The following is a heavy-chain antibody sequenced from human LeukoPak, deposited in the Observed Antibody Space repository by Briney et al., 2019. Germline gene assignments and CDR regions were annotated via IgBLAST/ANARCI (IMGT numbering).Heavy chain of an antibody. CDR1: GFTFSSYS. CDR2: ISWNSGSI. Sequence: GGSLRLSCAASGFTFSSYSMNWVRQAPGKGLEWVSGISWNSGSIGYADSVKGRFTISRDNAKNSLYLQMNSLRAEDTALYYCAKANRITIFGVVSWSDAFDIWGQGTMVTVSS. J-gene: IGHJ3*02. V-gene: IGHV3-9*01. D-gene: IGHD3-3*01. CDR3: AKANRITIFGVVSWSDAFDI.